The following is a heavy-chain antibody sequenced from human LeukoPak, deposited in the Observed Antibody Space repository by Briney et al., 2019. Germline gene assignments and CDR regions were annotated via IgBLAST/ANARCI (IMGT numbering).Heavy chain of an antibody. CDR1: GFTFSSDA. D-gene: IGHD3-16*02. Sequence: GGSLRLSCAASGFTFSSDAMSWVRLAPGKGLEWVSTISATGGSTYFADSVEGRFTISRDNSKNTLHLQMNSLRAEDTAVYYCAGGSGSYRPFDYWGQGTLVTVSS. V-gene: IGHV3-23*01. CDR3: AGGSGSYRPFDY. CDR2: ISATGGST. J-gene: IGHJ4*02.